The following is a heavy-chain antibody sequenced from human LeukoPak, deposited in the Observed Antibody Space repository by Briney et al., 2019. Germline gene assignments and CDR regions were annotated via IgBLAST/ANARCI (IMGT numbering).Heavy chain of an antibody. CDR2: ISYDGRNK. CDR1: GFTFSSYA. Sequence: GGSLRLSCAASGFTFSSYAMHWVRQAPGKGLEWVAVISYDGRNKYYADSVKGRFTISRDNSKNTLYLQMNSLRAEDTAVYYCASPRSGWFGELLDYYYGMDVWGQGTTVTVSS. J-gene: IGHJ6*02. D-gene: IGHD3-10*01. CDR3: ASPRSGWFGELLDYYYGMDV. V-gene: IGHV3-30*04.